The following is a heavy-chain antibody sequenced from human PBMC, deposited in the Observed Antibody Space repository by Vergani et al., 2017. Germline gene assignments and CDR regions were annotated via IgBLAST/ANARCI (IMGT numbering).Heavy chain of an antibody. CDR3: ARGAAAGTIVRRQFQH. CDR1: GGSFSGYY. Sequence: QVQLQQWGAGLLKPSETLSLTCAVYGGSFSGYYWSWIRQPPGKGLEWIGEINHSGSTNYNPSLKSRVTISVDTSKNKFSLKLSSVTAADTAVYYCARGAAAGTIVRRQFQHWGQGTLVTVSS. CDR2: INHSGST. D-gene: IGHD6-13*01. J-gene: IGHJ1*01. V-gene: IGHV4-34*01.